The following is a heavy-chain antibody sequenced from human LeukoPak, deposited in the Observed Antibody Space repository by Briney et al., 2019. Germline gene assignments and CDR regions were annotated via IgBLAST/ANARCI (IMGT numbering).Heavy chain of an antibody. Sequence: PGGSLRLSCAASGFTFDDYAMHWVRQAPGKGLEWVSGISWNSGSIGYADSVKGRFTISRDNAMNSLYLQMNSLRAEDTAIYYCARSLPYGTTWYGRSDFWGQGTLVTVSS. J-gene: IGHJ4*02. CDR2: ISWNSGSI. CDR1: GFTFDDYA. V-gene: IGHV3-9*01. CDR3: ARSLPYGTTWYGRSDF. D-gene: IGHD6-13*01.